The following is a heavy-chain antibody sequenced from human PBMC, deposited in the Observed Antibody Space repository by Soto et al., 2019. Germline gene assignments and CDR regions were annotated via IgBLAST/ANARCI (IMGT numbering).Heavy chain of an antibody. J-gene: IGHJ4*01. CDR2: IYNSGRT. D-gene: IGHD2-15*01. Sequence: SETLSLTCTVSGGSISRSSYHWGWIRQPPGKGLEWIGTIYNSGRTYYKSSLKSRVTISVDTSKNQFSLTLTSVTAADTALYYCARGTIMVVPATVTFGYYFDYWGHGSLVTV. CDR1: GGSISRSSYH. CDR3: ARGTIMVVPATVTFGYYFDY. V-gene: IGHV4-39*01.